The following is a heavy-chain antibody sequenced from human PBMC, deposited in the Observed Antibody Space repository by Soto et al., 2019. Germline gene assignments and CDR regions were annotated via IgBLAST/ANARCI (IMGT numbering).Heavy chain of an antibody. V-gene: IGHV4-30-2*05. Sequence: SETLSLTCAVSGGSISSGGYSWSWIRQPPGKGLEWIGYIYYSGSTYYNPSHKSRVTISVDTSKNQFSLKLSSVTAADTAVYYCAGIQSKRLSGLDPWGQGTLVTVSS. CDR1: GGSISSGGYS. CDR2: IYYSGST. CDR3: AGIQSKRLSGLDP. J-gene: IGHJ5*02. D-gene: IGHD5-18*01.